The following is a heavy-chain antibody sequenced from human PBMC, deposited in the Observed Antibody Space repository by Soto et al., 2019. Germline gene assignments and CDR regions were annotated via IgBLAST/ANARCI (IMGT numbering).Heavy chain of an antibody. J-gene: IGHJ5*02. CDR2: TYYRSKWYN. Sequence: PSQTLSLTCAISGDSVSSNSAAWNWIRQSPSRGLEWLGRTYYRSKWYNDYAVSVKSRITINPDTSKNQFSLQLNSVTPEDTAVYYCARDHTLYYDSSGSPNWFDPWGQGTLVTVSS. D-gene: IGHD3-22*01. V-gene: IGHV6-1*01. CDR1: GDSVSSNSAA. CDR3: ARDHTLYYDSSGSPNWFDP.